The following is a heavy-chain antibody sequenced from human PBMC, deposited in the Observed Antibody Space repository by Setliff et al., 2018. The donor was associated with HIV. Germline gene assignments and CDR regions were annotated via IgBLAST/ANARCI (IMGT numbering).Heavy chain of an antibody. CDR2: IYASGST. CDR3: VREGGRITMVRGVPSGGLDV. CDR1: GDSISGGSFY. V-gene: IGHV4-61*02. J-gene: IGHJ6*02. D-gene: IGHD3-10*01. Sequence: LSLTCTVSGDSISGGSFYWSWIRQPAEKGLEWIGRIYASGSTNYNPSLRSRVAISVDTSKNHFSLNLSSVTAADTAVYYCVREGGRITMVRGVPSGGLDVWGQGTTVTVSS.